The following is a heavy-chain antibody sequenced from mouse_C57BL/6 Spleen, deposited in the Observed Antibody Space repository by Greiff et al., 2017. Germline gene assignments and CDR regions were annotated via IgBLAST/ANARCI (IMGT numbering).Heavy chain of an antibody. V-gene: IGHV14-1*01. CDR3: TTRGTDYGNYYAMDF. J-gene: IGHJ4*01. Sequence: VQLQQSGAELVRPGASVKLSCTASGFNIQDYYVHWVKQRPEQGLEWIGRIDPEDGDTEYAPQFQGKATMTADTSSNTAYLPRSSLTSEDTAVYYCTTRGTDYGNYYAMDFWGQGNSVTVSS. D-gene: IGHD2-1*01. CDR1: GFNIQDYY. CDR2: IDPEDGDT.